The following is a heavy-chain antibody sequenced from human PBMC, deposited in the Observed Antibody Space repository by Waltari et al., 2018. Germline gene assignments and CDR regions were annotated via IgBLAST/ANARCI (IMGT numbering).Heavy chain of an antibody. D-gene: IGHD6-13*01. CDR1: GGSISSGGYY. Sequence: QVQLQEPGPGLVKPSQTLSLTCTVSGGSISSGGYYWSWIRPHPGKGLEWIGYIYYSGSTYYNPSLKSRVTISVDTSKNQFSLKLSSVTAADTAVYYCARGGTAAASVAGAFDIWGQGTMVTVSS. CDR3: ARGGTAAASVAGAFDI. V-gene: IGHV4-31*03. CDR2: IYYSGST. J-gene: IGHJ3*02.